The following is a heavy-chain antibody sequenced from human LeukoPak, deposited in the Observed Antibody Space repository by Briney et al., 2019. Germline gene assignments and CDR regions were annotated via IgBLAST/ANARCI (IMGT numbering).Heavy chain of an antibody. J-gene: IGHJ4*02. Sequence: PSETLSLTCTVSGGSISSSSYYWSWIRQPPGKGLEWIGYIYYSGSTNYNPSLKSRVTISVDTSKNQFSLKLSSVTAADTAVYYCARASGDTAMAPDYWGQGTLVTVSS. D-gene: IGHD5-18*01. CDR1: GGSISSSSYY. V-gene: IGHV4-61*01. CDR2: IYYSGST. CDR3: ARASGDTAMAPDY.